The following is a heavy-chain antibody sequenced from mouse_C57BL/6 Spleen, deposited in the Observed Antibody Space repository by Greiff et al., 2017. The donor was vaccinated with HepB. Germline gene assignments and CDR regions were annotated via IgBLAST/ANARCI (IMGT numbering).Heavy chain of an antibody. CDR2: IRLKSDNYAT. D-gene: IGHD1-1*01. CDR1: GFTFSNYW. V-gene: IGHV6-3*01. J-gene: IGHJ2*01. CDR3: TGDYYGSWSDY. Sequence: EVKVEASGGGLVQPGGSMKLSCVASGFTFSNYWMNWVRQSPEKGLEWVAQIRLKSDNYATHYAVSVKGRFTISRDDSKSSVYLQMNNLRAEDTGIYYCTGDYYGSWSDYWGQGTTLTVSS.